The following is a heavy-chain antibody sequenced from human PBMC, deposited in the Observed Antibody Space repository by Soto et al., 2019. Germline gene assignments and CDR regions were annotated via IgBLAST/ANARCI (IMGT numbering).Heavy chain of an antibody. CDR3: ARTMVRGVMTLQHYYDMDV. J-gene: IGHJ6*03. CDR1: GFTFSDYY. Sequence: QVQLVESGEGLVKPGGSLRLSCAASGFTFSDYYMSWIRQAPGKGLGWVSYISSSGSTIYYADSVKGRFTISMDNAKNSLYLQMNRLRAEATAVYYCARTMVRGVMTLQHYYDMDVWGKGTTVTVSS. V-gene: IGHV3-11*01. D-gene: IGHD3-10*01. CDR2: ISSSGSTI.